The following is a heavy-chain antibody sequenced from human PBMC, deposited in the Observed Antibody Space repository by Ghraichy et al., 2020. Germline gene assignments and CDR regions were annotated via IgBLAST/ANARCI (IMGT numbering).Heavy chain of an antibody. J-gene: IGHJ6*03. D-gene: IGHD6-19*01. CDR1: GFTFSSYG. Sequence: SCAASGFTFSSYGMHWVRQAPGKGLEWVAVISYDGSNKYYADSVKGRFTISRDNSKNTLYLQMNSLRAEDTAVYYCAKTVAGKTSNYYYYYMDVWGKGTTVTVSS. CDR3: AKTVAGKTSNYYYYYMDV. V-gene: IGHV3-30*18. CDR2: ISYDGSNK.